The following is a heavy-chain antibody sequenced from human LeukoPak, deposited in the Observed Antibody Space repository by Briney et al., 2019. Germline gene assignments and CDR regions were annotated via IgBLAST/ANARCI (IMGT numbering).Heavy chain of an antibody. CDR3: ARDPLDGYSSGWYSFDY. CDR1: GFTFSSYW. Sequence: GGSLRLSCAAAGFTFSSYWMHWVRHAPGKGLVWVSRINSDGSSTSYADSVKGRFTISRDNAKNTLYLQMNSLRAEDTAVYYCARDPLDGYSSGWYSFDYWGQGTLVTVS. CDR2: INSDGSST. V-gene: IGHV3-74*01. D-gene: IGHD6-19*01. J-gene: IGHJ4*02.